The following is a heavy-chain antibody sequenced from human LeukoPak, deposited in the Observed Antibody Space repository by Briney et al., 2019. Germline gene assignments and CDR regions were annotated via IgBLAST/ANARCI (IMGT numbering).Heavy chain of an antibody. CDR3: ARGWAVAAAGTADFDY. CDR1: GFTFNKYA. D-gene: IGHD6-13*01. Sequence: PGGSLRLSCSASGFTFNKYAVHWVRQAPGKGLEYVSGVNTDGGSTYYADSVKGRFTISRDNAKNSLYLQMNSLRDEDTAVYYCARGWAVAAAGTADFDYWGQGTLVTVSS. V-gene: IGHV3-64*04. J-gene: IGHJ4*02. CDR2: VNTDGGST.